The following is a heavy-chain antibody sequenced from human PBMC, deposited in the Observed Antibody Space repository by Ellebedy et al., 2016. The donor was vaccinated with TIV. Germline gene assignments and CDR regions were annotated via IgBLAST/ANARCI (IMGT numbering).Heavy chain of an antibody. Sequence: SVKVSCXASGGTFSSYAISWVRQAPGQGLEWMGRIIPILGIANYAQKFQGRVTITADKSTSTAYMELSSLRSEDTAVYYCARRGSSSPAFDYWGQGTLVTVSS. CDR3: ARRGSSSPAFDY. CDR2: IIPILGIA. D-gene: IGHD6-6*01. V-gene: IGHV1-69*04. CDR1: GGTFSSYA. J-gene: IGHJ4*02.